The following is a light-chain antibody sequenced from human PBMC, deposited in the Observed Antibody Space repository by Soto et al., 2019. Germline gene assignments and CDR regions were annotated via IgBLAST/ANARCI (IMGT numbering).Light chain of an antibody. CDR2: EGS. CDR1: NSDVGGYNF. J-gene: IGLJ1*01. Sequence: QSALTQPASVSGSPGQSITISCTGTNSDVGGYNFVSWYQQHPDKAPKVIIYEGSKRPSGVSNRFSGSKSVNTASLTISGLQAEDEADYYCCSYAGSSTYVFGTGTKLTVL. V-gene: IGLV2-23*01. CDR3: CSYAGSSTYV.